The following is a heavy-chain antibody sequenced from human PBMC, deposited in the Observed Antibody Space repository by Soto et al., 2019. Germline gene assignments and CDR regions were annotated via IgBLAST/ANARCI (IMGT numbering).Heavy chain of an antibody. CDR2: INHSGST. D-gene: IGHD3-22*01. J-gene: IGHJ5*02. CDR3: ARGRARTYYYDSSGHNWFEP. Sequence: PSETLSLTCAFYGGSFSGYYWSWIRQPPGKGLEWIGEINHSGSTNYNPSLKSRVTISVDTSKNQFSLKLSSVTAADTAVYYCARGRARTYYYDSSGHNWFEPWGQGTLVTVSS. V-gene: IGHV4-34*01. CDR1: GGSFSGYY.